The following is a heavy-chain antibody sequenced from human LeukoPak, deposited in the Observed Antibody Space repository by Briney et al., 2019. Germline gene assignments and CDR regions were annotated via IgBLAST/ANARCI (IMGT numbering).Heavy chain of an antibody. CDR2: INPNSGGT. CDR3: ARDLGGSSGDFDY. CDR1: GYTLTGYY. D-gene: IGHD1-26*01. Sequence: EASVKVSCKASGYTLTGYYMHWVRQAPGQGLEWMGWINPNSGGTNYAQKFQGRVTMTRDTSISTAYMELSRLRSDDTAVYYCARDLGGSSGDFDYWGQGTLVTVSS. V-gene: IGHV1-2*02. J-gene: IGHJ4*02.